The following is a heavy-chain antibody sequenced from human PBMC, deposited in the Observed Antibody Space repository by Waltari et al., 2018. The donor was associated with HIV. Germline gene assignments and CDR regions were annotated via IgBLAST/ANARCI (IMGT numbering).Heavy chain of an antibody. CDR1: GFIFRSYG. CDR2: IRYDGSNK. CDR3: AKEVGATFDY. V-gene: IGHV3-30*02. D-gene: IGHD1-26*01. Sequence: QVQLVASGGGVVQPGGSLRLSCAASGFIFRSYGMHWVRQAPGKGLEWVALIRYDGSNKYYADSVKGRFTISRDNSKNTLYLQMNSLRAEDTAVYYCAKEVGATFDYWGQGTLVTVSS. J-gene: IGHJ4*02.